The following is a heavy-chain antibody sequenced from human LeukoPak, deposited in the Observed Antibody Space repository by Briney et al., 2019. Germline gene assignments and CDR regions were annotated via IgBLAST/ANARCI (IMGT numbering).Heavy chain of an antibody. J-gene: IGHJ5*02. D-gene: IGHD3-9*01. V-gene: IGHV4-39*07. CDR2: IYYSGST. CDR1: GASFSSSTYY. CDR3: AGEYFDWSASYNWFDP. Sequence: SETLSLTCTVSGASFSSSTYYWGWIRQPPGKGLEWIGSIYYSGSTYYNPSLKSRVTISVDTSKNQFSLKLSSVTAADTAVYYCAGEYFDWSASYNWFDPWGQGTLVTVSS.